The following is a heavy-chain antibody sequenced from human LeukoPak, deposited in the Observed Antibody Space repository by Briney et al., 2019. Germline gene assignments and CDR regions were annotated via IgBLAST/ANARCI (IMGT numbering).Heavy chain of an antibody. CDR2: ISSSSSYI. CDR3: ARAQLGSSGSTY. Sequence: GGSLRLSCAASGFTFSNYAMSWVRQAPGKGLEWVSSISSSSSYIYYADSVKGRFTISRDNAKNSLYLQMNSLRAEDTAVYYCARAQLGSSGSTYWGQGTLVTVSS. D-gene: IGHD1-26*01. V-gene: IGHV3-21*01. CDR1: GFTFSNYA. J-gene: IGHJ4*02.